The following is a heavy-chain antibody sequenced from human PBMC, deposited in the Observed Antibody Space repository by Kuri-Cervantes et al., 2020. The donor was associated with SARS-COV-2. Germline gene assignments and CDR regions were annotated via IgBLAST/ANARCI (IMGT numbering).Heavy chain of an antibody. Sequence: KVSCKGSGYSFTSYWICWVRQMPGKGLEWMGIIYPGDSDTRYSPSFQGQVTISADKSISTAYLQWSSLKASDTAMYYCARHYSSAPGVWFGEDVYYMDVWGKGTTVTVSS. CDR1: GYSFTSYW. V-gene: IGHV5-51*01. CDR3: ARHYSSAPGVWFGEDVYYMDV. J-gene: IGHJ6*03. D-gene: IGHD3-10*01. CDR2: IYPGDSDT.